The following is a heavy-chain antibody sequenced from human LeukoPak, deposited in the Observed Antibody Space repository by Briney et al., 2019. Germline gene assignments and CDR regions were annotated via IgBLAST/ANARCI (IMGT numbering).Heavy chain of an antibody. D-gene: IGHD1-26*01. CDR3: ARDIARPTKGYWYFDL. Sequence: ASVKVSCKASGYTFTGYYMHWVRQAPGQGLEWMGWINPYSGGTNYAQKFQGRVIMTRDTSISTAYMELSRLRSDDTAVYYCARDIARPTKGYWYFDLWGRGTLVTVSS. CDR2: INPYSGGT. J-gene: IGHJ2*01. V-gene: IGHV1-2*02. CDR1: GYTFTGYY.